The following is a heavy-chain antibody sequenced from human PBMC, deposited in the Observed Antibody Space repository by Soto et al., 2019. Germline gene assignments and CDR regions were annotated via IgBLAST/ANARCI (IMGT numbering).Heavy chain of an antibody. J-gene: IGHJ6*02. CDR1: GGTFSSYA. V-gene: IGHV1-69*06. D-gene: IGHD2-2*03. CDR2: IIPIFGTA. CDR3: VRDSGYCSSTSCPKGPYYYYGMDV. Sequence: SVKVSFKASGGTFSSYAISWVRQAPGQGLEWMGGIIPIFGTANYAQKFQGRVTITADKSTSTAYMELSSLRSEDTAVYYCVRDSGYCSSTSCPKGPYYYYGMDVWGQGTTVTVSS.